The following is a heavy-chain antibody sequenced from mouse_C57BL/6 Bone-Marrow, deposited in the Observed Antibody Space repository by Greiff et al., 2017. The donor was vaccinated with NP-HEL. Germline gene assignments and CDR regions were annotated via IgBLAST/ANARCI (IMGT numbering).Heavy chain of an antibody. CDR2: IHPNSGST. J-gene: IGHJ2*01. D-gene: IGHD1-1*01. CDR3: ARDYGSSYRLYFDY. CDR1: GYTFTGYW. V-gene: IGHV1-64*01. Sequence: VQLQQPGAELVKPGASVKLSCKASGYTFTGYWMHWVKQRPGHGLEWIGMIHPNSGSTNYNEKFKSKATLTVDKSSSTAYMQLSSLTSEDSAVYYCARDYGSSYRLYFDYWGQGTTLTVSS.